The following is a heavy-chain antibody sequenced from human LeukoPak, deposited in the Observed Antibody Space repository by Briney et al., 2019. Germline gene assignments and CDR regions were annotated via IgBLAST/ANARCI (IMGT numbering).Heavy chain of an antibody. CDR2: IKSKTDGGTT. V-gene: IGHV3-15*01. Sequence: GGSLRLSCAASGFTFSNAWMSWVRQAPGKGLEWVGRIKSKTDGGTTDYAAPVKGRFTISRDDSKNTLCLQMNSLKTEDTAVYYCTTDGSSWPDYYYYGMDVWGQGTTDTVSS. CDR3: TTDGSSWPDYYYYGMDV. J-gene: IGHJ6*02. CDR1: GFTFSNAW. D-gene: IGHD6-13*01.